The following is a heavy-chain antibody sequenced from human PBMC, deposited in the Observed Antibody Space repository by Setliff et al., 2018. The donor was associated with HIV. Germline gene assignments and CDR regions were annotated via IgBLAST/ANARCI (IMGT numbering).Heavy chain of an antibody. CDR3: ASPTYYNFLN. CDR2: VNSDGSSK. D-gene: IGHD3-9*01. Sequence: GGSLRLSCAASGFDFSSHAMSWVRQAPGKGLVWVSRVNSDGSSKTYADSVKDRFTISRDNAKNTLYLQVNSLRVEDSAVYYCASPTYYNFLNWGQGTLVTVSS. J-gene: IGHJ4*02. V-gene: IGHV3-74*01. CDR1: GFDFSSHA.